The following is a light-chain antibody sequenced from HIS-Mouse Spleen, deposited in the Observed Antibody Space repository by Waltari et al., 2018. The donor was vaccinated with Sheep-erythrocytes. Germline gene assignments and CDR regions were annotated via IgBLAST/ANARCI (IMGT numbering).Light chain of an antibody. CDR3: QQRSNWYT. CDR2: DAS. Sequence: EIVLTQSPATLSLSPGERATLSCRASQSVSSDLAWYQQKPGQAPRLLIYDASSSATGIPARFSGSGSGTDFTLTISSLEPEDFAVYYCQQRSNWYTFGQGTKLEIK. CDR1: QSVSSD. V-gene: IGKV3-11*01. J-gene: IGKJ2*01.